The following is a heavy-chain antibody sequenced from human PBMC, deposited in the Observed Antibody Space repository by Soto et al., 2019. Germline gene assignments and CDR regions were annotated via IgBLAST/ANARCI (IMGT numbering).Heavy chain of an antibody. CDR1: GGSISSYY. Sequence: SETLSLTCTVSGGSISSYYWSWIRQPPGKGLEWIGYIYYSGSTNYNPSLKSRVTISVDTSKNQFSLKLSSVTAADTAVYYCARDIAAAGPFDYWGQGTLVTVS. CDR2: IYYSGST. D-gene: IGHD6-13*01. J-gene: IGHJ4*02. V-gene: IGHV4-59*01. CDR3: ARDIAAAGPFDY.